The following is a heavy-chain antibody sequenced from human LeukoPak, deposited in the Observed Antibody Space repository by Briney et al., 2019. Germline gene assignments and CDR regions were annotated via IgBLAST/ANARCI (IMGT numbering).Heavy chain of an antibody. J-gene: IGHJ4*02. CDR3: AKRPSDYYDYVTYFDY. Sequence: GGSLRLSCAASGFSFISYGMHWVRQAPGKGLEWVGVISDDGRNKKYADSVKGRFTISRDNSKDTLYLQMNSLRDEDTAVYYCAKRPSDYYDYVTYFDYCGQGTLVTVSS. V-gene: IGHV3-30*18. CDR2: ISDDGRNK. D-gene: IGHD3-22*01. CDR1: GFSFISYG.